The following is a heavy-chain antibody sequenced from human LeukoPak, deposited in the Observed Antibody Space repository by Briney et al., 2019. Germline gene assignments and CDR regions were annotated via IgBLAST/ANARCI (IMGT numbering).Heavy chain of an antibody. CDR2: MYYSGTT. CDR3: ARAGSIYGWFDY. Sequence: PSETLSLTCSVSGGSISTYSWSWIRLPPGKGLEWVGHMYYSGTTNYNPSLKSRVTISVDTSKNQFSLRPSSVTAADTAVYFCARAGSIYGWFDYWGQGTLVTVSS. CDR1: GGSISTYS. J-gene: IGHJ4*02. D-gene: IGHD5-18*01. V-gene: IGHV4-59*13.